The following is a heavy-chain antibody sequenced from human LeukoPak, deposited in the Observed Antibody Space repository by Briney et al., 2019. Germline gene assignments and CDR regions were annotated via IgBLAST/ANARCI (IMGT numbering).Heavy chain of an antibody. CDR2: ISAYNGNT. J-gene: IGHJ6*02. Sequence: ASVKVSCKASGYTFTSYGISWVRQAPGRGLEWMGWISAYNGNTNYAQKLQGRVTMTTDTSTSTAYMELRSLRSDDTAVYYCARDVSYYDSSGTGWDVWGQGTTVTVSS. V-gene: IGHV1-18*01. CDR1: GYTFTSYG. D-gene: IGHD3-22*01. CDR3: ARDVSYYDSSGTGWDV.